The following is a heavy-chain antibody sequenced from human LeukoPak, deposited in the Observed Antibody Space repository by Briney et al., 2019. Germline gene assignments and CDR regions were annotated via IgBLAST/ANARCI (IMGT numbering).Heavy chain of an antibody. J-gene: IGHJ5*02. CDR1: GYTFTSYD. CDR2: MNPNSGNT. V-gene: IGHV1-8*01. CDR3: ASARYSSSWHMFDP. Sequence: ASVKVSCKASGYTFTSYDINWVRQATGQGLEWMGWMNPNSGNTGYAQKLQGRVTMTRNTSISTAYMELSSLRSEDTAVYYCASARYSSSWHMFDPWGQGTLVTVSS. D-gene: IGHD6-13*01.